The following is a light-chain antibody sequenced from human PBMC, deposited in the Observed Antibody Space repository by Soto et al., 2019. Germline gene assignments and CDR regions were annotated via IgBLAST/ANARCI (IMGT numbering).Light chain of an antibody. V-gene: IGLV1-44*01. CDR3: EAWDDSLNGPV. CDR1: SSNIGSNT. J-gene: IGLJ2*01. CDR2: SNN. Sequence: QSVLTQPPSASGTPGQRVTLSCSGSSSNIGSNTVKWYQQLPGTAPKLFMYSNNQRPSGVPDRFSGSKSGTSASLAISGLQSEDGADYYCEAWDDSLNGPVFGGGTKLTVL.